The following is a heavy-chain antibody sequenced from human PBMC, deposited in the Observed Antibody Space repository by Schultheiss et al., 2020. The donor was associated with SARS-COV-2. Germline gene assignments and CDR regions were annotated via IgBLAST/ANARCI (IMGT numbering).Heavy chain of an antibody. CDR1: GYTFTSYD. CDR2: MNPNSGNT. Sequence: GESLKISCKASGYTFTSYDINWVRQATGQGLEWMGWMNPNSGNTGYAQKFQGRVTMTRNTSISTAYMELSSLRSEDTAVYYCARGRPTVTTPIDYWGQGTLVTVSS. D-gene: IGHD4-17*01. J-gene: IGHJ4*02. V-gene: IGHV1-8*01. CDR3: ARGRPTVTTPIDY.